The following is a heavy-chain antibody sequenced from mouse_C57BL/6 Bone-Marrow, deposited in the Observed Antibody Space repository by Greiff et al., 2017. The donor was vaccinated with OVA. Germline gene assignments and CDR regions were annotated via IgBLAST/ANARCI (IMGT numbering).Heavy chain of an antibody. CDR3: ARERYDYVSYYFDY. CDR2: IDPSDSET. J-gene: IGHJ2*01. D-gene: IGHD2-4*01. V-gene: IGHV1-52*01. CDR1: GYTFTSYW. Sequence: QVQLKQPGAELVKPGASVKLSCKASGYTFTSYWMHWVKQRPIQGLEWIGNIDPSDSETHYNQKFKDKATLTVDKSSSTAYMQLSSLTSEDSAVYYCARERYDYVSYYFDYWGQGTTLTVSS.